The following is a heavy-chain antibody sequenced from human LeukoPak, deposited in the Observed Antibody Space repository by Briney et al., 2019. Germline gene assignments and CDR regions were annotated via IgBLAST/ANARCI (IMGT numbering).Heavy chain of an antibody. Sequence: GGALRLSCAASGFTPSDEYMSWIRQAPGKGLGWVSYISNSGSYTNYADSVKGRFTISRDNAKNSLYLQMNSLRAEDTAVYYCARSRGAGPGAYFDYWGQGTLITVSS. CDR2: ISNSGSYT. J-gene: IGHJ4*02. V-gene: IGHV3-11*03. CDR1: GFTPSDEY. D-gene: IGHD6-19*01. CDR3: ARSRGAGPGAYFDY.